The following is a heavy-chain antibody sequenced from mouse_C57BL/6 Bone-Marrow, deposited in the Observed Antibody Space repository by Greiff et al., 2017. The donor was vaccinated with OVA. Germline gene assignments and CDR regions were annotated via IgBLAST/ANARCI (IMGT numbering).Heavy chain of an antibody. V-gene: IGHV5-9-1*02. J-gene: IGHJ2*01. D-gene: IGHD6-1*01. CDR1: GFTFSSYA. CDR2: ISSGGDYI. CDR3: TREATLYYFDY. Sequence: EVQRVESGEGLVKPGGSLKLSCAASGFTFSSYAMSWVRQTPEKRLEWVAYISSGGDYIYYADTVKGRFTISRDNARNTLYLQMSSLKSEDTAMYYCTREATLYYFDYWGQGTTLTVSS.